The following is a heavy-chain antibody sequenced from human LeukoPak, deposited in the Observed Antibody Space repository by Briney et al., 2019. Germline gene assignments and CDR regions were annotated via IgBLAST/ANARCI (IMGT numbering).Heavy chain of an antibody. Sequence: PSETLSLTCTVSGGSISSYYWSWIRQPPGKGLEWIGYIYYSGSTNYNPSLKSRVTISVDTSKNQFSLKLSSVTAADTAVYYCARDFGSSIEYYFEDWGQGILVTVSS. CDR3: ARDFGSSIEYYFED. V-gene: IGHV4-59*12. J-gene: IGHJ4*02. CDR1: GGSISSYY. CDR2: IYYSGST. D-gene: IGHD6-19*01.